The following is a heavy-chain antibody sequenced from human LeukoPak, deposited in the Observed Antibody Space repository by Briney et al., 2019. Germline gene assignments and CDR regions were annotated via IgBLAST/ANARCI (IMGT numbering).Heavy chain of an antibody. J-gene: IGHJ4*02. D-gene: IGHD3-16*02. Sequence: GGSLRLSCAASGFTFSSYAMGWVRQAPGKGLEWVSTISGSGGSTYYADSVKGRFTISRDNSKNTLYLQMNSLRAEDTAVYYCANQGDDYVWGSYRNDFDYWGQGTLVTVSS. CDR1: GFTFSSYA. CDR2: ISGSGGST. CDR3: ANQGDDYVWGSYRNDFDY. V-gene: IGHV3-23*01.